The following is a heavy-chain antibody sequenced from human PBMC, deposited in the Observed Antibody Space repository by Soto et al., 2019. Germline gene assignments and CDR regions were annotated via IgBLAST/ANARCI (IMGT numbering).Heavy chain of an antibody. V-gene: IGHV3-33*01. CDR2: IWYDGSNK. Sequence: GGSLRLSCAASGFTFSSYGMHWVRQAPGKGLEWMAVIWYDGSNKYYADSVKGRFTISRDNSKNTLYLQMNSLRAEDTAVYYCARAYYVFLNDLDYWGQGTLVTVPS. CDR1: GFTFSSYG. J-gene: IGHJ4*02. D-gene: IGHD1-26*01. CDR3: ARAYYVFLNDLDY.